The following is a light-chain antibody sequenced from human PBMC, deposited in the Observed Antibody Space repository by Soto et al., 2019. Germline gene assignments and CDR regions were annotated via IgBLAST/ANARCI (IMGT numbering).Light chain of an antibody. CDR2: EDN. CDR1: ALPTRF. V-gene: IGLV3-10*01. J-gene: IGLJ1*01. Sequence: SYELTQPPSVSVSPGQTARITCSGDALPTRFAHWYKQKAGHAPVQVIYEDNKRPSGIPERFSGSSSGTVATLVISEAQVEDEWDYYCFSPDNSGTLGVFGPGPNVTVL. CDR3: FSPDNSGTLGV.